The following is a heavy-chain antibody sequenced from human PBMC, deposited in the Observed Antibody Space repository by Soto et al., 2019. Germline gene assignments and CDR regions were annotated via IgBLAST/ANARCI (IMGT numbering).Heavy chain of an antibody. CDR1: GFTFSSYA. D-gene: IGHD3-3*01. Sequence: PGGSLRLSCAASGFTFSSYAMHWVRQAPGKGLEWVAVISYDGSNKYYADSVKGRFTISRDNSKNTLYLQMNSLRAEDTAVYYCAKGVDWSGYLAPFDYWGQGTLVTVSS. V-gene: IGHV3-30-3*01. CDR3: AKGVDWSGYLAPFDY. CDR2: ISYDGSNK. J-gene: IGHJ4*02.